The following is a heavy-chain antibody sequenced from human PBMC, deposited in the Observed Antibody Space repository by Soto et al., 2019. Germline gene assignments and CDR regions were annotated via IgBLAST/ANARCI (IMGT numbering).Heavy chain of an antibody. CDR2: IIPIPGTA. Sequence: QVQLVQSGAEVKKPGSSVKVSCKASGGTFGSYAISWVRQAPGQGLEWMGGIIPIPGTANYAQKFQGRVTSAAAESTSTASMELSSLRSEDTAVYYCARSQGSSTSLEIYYYYYYGMDVWGQGTTVTVSS. D-gene: IGHD2-2*01. J-gene: IGHJ6*02. CDR3: ARSQGSSTSLEIYYYYYYGMDV. CDR1: GGTFGSYA. V-gene: IGHV1-69*01.